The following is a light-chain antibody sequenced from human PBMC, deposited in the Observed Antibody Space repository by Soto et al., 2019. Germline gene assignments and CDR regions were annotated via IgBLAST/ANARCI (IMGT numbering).Light chain of an antibody. Sequence: DIQMTQCPSTLSASVGDRVTITCRASQSISSRLAWYQQKSGKAPNLLIYDASSLEGGVPSRFSGSGSGTDFTLTISSLQPEDFATYYCQQSYSTPQTFGQGTKVDIK. V-gene: IGKV1-39*01. CDR1: QSISSR. J-gene: IGKJ1*01. CDR3: QQSYSTPQT. CDR2: DAS.